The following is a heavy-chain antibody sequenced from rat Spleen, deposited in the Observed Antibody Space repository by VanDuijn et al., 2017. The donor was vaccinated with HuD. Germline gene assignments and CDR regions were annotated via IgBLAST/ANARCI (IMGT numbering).Heavy chain of an antibody. CDR2: ISYSGNT. CDR1: GYSITSNY. V-gene: IGHV3-1*01. J-gene: IGHJ3*01. CDR3: ARSEGVHYYLPFAD. Sequence: EVQLQESGPGLVKPSQSLSLTCSVTGYSITSNYWGWIRKFPGNKMEWIGHISYSGNTSYNPSLKSRISINRETSKNNFFLQVRSVTTEDTATYYCARSEGVHYYLPFADWGQGTLVTISS. D-gene: IGHD1-1*01.